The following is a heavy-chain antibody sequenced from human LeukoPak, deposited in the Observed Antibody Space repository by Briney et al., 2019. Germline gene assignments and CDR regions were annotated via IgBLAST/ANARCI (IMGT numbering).Heavy chain of an antibody. V-gene: IGHV4-34*01. J-gene: IGHJ4*02. Sequence: SETLSLTCAVYGGSFSGYYWSWIRQPPGKGLEWIGEINHSGSTNYNPSLKSRVTMSVDTSKKQFSLKLSSVTAADTAVYYCARVAAAAGIYFDYWGQGTLVTVSS. CDR3: ARVAAAAGIYFDY. CDR2: INHSGST. D-gene: IGHD6-13*01. CDR1: GGSFSGYY.